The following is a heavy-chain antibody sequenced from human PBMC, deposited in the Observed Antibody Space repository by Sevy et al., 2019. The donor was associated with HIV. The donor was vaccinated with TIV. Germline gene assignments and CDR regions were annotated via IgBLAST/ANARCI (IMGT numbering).Heavy chain of an antibody. V-gene: IGHV4-59*08. Sequence: SETLSLTCTVSGGSISSYYWSWIRQPPGKGLEWIGYIYYSGSTNYNPSLTSRVTISVDTSKNQFSLKLSSVTAADTAVYYCARQEGDIVVAYFDYWGQGTLVTVSS. J-gene: IGHJ4*02. CDR3: ARQEGDIVVAYFDY. CDR2: IYYSGST. CDR1: GGSISSYY. D-gene: IGHD2-15*01.